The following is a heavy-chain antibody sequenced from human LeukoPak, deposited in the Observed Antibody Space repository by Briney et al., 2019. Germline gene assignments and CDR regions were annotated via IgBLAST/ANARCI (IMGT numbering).Heavy chain of an antibody. Sequence: PSETLSLTCTVSNDSISSGDYYWNWIRQPPGKGREWIEYIFHRGGTSYNPSLKRRILFSVDTSQNQFSLKLNSVTAADTAVYYCVREILYCSGGSCFRGPFDNWGQGTLVTVSA. J-gene: IGHJ4*02. V-gene: IGHV4-30-4*01. CDR1: NDSISSGDYY. CDR2: IFHRGGT. D-gene: IGHD2-15*01. CDR3: VREILYCSGGSCFRGPFDN.